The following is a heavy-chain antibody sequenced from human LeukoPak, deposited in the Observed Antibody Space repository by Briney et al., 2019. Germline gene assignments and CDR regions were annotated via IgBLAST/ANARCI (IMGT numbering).Heavy chain of an antibody. CDR2: IASAGDT. V-gene: IGHV3-13*01. CDR3: VRGGDIGFDY. D-gene: IGHD3-16*01. CDR1: GYTFRTYD. Sequence: GGSLRLSCAASGYTFRTYDMHWVRQATGKGLEWVSSIASAGDTYYAGSVKGRFTISRENVKNSLYLQMNSLRDGDTAVCYCVRGGDIGFDYWGQGTLVTVSS. J-gene: IGHJ4*02.